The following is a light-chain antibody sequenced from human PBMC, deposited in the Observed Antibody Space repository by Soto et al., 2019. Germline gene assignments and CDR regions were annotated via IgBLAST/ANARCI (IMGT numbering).Light chain of an antibody. J-gene: IGKJ4*01. CDR1: QSVSIW. Sequence: DIHLTQSPSTLSASLGDRVTITFLASQSVSIWLAWYRQKPGKAPEVLVWDASSLQRGVPSRFSGSGSGTEFTLTISSLQPEDVAVYYCQQYYNTPPTFGGGTKVDIK. V-gene: IGKV1-5*01. CDR3: QQYYNTPPT. CDR2: DAS.